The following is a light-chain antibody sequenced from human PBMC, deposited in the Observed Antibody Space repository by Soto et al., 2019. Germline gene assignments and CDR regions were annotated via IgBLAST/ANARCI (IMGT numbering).Light chain of an antibody. CDR2: DTS. Sequence: EIVLTQSPGTLSLSPGERATISCRASRSVTSSYLAWYQQKPGQAPRLLIYDTSSRATGIPDRLSGSASGTTFTLTVSRLEPEDFAVYYCKHYDSSPLYTFGQGTKLGIK. V-gene: IGKV3-20*01. J-gene: IGKJ2*01. CDR1: RSVTSSY. CDR3: KHYDSSPLYT.